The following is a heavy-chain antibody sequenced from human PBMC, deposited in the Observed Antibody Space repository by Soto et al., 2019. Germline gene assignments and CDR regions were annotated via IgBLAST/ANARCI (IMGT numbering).Heavy chain of an antibody. Sequence: QVQLVESGGGLVKPGGSLRLSCAASGFTFSDYYMSWIRQAPGKGLEWVSYISSSGSTIYYADSVKGRFTISRDNAKNSLYLQMNSLRAEDTAVYYCARDNVRRSGSIDYYYYGMDVWGQGTTVTVSS. CDR1: GFTFSDYY. J-gene: IGHJ6*02. V-gene: IGHV3-11*01. D-gene: IGHD1-26*01. CDR2: ISSSGSTI. CDR3: ARDNVRRSGSIDYYYYGMDV.